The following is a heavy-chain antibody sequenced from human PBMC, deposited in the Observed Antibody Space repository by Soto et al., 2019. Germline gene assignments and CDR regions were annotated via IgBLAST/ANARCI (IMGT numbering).Heavy chain of an antibody. CDR3: AREEPRGYFDY. V-gene: IGHV4-59*01. CDR1: GGSISSYY. CDR2: IYYSGST. Sequence: PSETLSLTCTVSGGSISSYYWSWIRQPPGKGLEWIGYIYYSGSTNYNPSLKSRVTISVDTSKNQFSLKLSPVTAAATAVYYCAREEPRGYFDYWGQGTLVTVSS. D-gene: IGHD3-10*01. J-gene: IGHJ4*02.